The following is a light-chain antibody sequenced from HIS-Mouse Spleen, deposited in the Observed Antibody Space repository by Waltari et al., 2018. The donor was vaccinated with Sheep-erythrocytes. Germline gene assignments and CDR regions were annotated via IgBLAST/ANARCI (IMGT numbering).Light chain of an antibody. Sequence: SYELTQPPSVSVSPGQTARITCSGDALPKKYAYWYRQKSSQAPVLVIYEDSKRPAGIPERFSGSSSGTMATLTISGAQVEDDADYYCYSTDSSGNHWVFGGGTKLTVL. J-gene: IGLJ3*02. CDR2: EDS. CDR1: ALPKKY. CDR3: YSTDSSGNHWV. V-gene: IGLV3-10*01.